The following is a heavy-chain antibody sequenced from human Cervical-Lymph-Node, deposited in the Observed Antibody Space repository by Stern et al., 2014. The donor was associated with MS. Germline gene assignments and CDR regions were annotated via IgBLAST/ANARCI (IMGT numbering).Heavy chain of an antibody. Sequence: QVQLVQSGAEVKKPGATVKVSCKASGYTFTSNGISWVRQAPGQGLEWMGRINTYDGNTNYAQLLQGRVTITADTSTRTVYMELRSLRSDDTAVYYCARVVVTARRYDALDVWGQGTVVTVSS. V-gene: IGHV1-18*04. CDR2: INTYDGNT. J-gene: IGHJ3*01. CDR3: ARVVVTARRYDALDV. CDR1: GYTFTSNG. D-gene: IGHD2-21*02.